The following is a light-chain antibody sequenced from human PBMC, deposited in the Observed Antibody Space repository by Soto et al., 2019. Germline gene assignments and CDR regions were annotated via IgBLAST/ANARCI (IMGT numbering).Light chain of an antibody. CDR3: CSLTSSHTYV. Sequence: QSALTQPASVSGSPGQSITISCTGTSSDIGHYDYVSWYQQHPGKAPKLMIYHVTYRPSGVSNRYSGSKSRNSASLTISGLQADDEADYYCCSLTSSHTYVYRSRTTLTVL. J-gene: IGLJ1*01. CDR2: HVT. CDR1: SSDIGHYDY. V-gene: IGLV2-14*03.